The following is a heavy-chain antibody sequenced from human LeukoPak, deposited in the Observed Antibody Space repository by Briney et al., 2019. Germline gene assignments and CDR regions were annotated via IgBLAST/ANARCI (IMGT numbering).Heavy chain of an antibody. CDR2: INPNSGGT. D-gene: IGHD6-6*01. V-gene: IGHV1-2*02. Sequence: ASVKVSCKASGYTFTGYDMYWVRQAPGQGLEWMGWINPNSGGTNYAQKFQGRVTMIRDTSISTVYMELSRLRSDDTAVYYCATFEYTSSSLNYWGQGTLVTVSS. CDR3: ATFEYTSSSLNY. CDR1: GYTFTGYD. J-gene: IGHJ4*02.